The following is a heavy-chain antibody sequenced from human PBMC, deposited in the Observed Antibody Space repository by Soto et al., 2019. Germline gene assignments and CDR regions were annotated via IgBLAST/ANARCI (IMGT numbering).Heavy chain of an antibody. CDR1: GFTFSSYA. CDR2: ISGSGGST. CDR3: AKCRAGSWPPLLDY. Sequence: GGSLRLSCAASGFTFSSYAMSWARQAPGKGLEWVSAISGSGGSTYYADSVKGRFTISRDNSKNTLYLQMNSLRAEDTAVYYCAKCRAGSWPPLLDYWGQGTLVTVSS. D-gene: IGHD6-13*01. J-gene: IGHJ4*02. V-gene: IGHV3-23*01.